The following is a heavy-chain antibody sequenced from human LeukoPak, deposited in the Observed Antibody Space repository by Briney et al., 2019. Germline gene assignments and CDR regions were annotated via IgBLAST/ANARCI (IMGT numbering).Heavy chain of an antibody. D-gene: IGHD3-9*01. V-gene: IGHV4-59*01. CDR3: ARGGGRYYDILTGYYPTTLDY. J-gene: IGHJ4*02. Sequence: SETLSLTCTVSGGSITNYYWSWIRQPPGKGLEWIGYIYYSGSTNYNPSLKSRVTISVDTSKNQFSLKLSSVTAADTAVYYCARGGGRYYDILTGYYPTTLDYWGQGTLVTVSS. CDR2: IYYSGST. CDR1: GGSITNYY.